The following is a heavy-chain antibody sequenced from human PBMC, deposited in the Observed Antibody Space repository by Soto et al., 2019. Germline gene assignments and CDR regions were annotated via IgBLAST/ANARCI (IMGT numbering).Heavy chain of an antibody. CDR2: IDWADDK. Sequence: SGPTLVNPTQTLTLTCTFSGFSLSTTGICVSWIRQPPGKALEWLALIDWADDKYYSTSLKTRLTISKDTSKNQVVLTMTNVEPADTATYFCSRAVGGFTYGDPDYWGQGTLVTVSS. D-gene: IGHD5-18*01. J-gene: IGHJ4*02. V-gene: IGHV2-70*01. CDR1: GFSLSTTGIC. CDR3: SRAVGGFTYGDPDY.